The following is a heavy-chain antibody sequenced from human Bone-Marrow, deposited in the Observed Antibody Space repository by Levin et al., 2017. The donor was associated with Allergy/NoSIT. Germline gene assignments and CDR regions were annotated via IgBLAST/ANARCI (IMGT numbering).Heavy chain of an antibody. J-gene: IGHJ4*02. CDR3: AASFLL. CDR2: IVVASGDA. CDR1: GFTFSNSA. V-gene: IGHV1-58*02. Sequence: ASVKVSCKASGFTFSNSAMQWVRQARGQPLEWIGGIVVASGDAHYAPKLQGRVTLTTDMSTSTAYMELTNLRSEDTAVYYCAASFLLWGQGSLVAVSS.